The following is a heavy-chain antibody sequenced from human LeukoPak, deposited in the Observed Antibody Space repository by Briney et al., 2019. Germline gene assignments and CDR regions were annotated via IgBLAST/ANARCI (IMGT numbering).Heavy chain of an antibody. Sequence: SETLSLTCTVSGGSISSYYWSWIRQPAGKGLEWIGRIYTSGSTNYNPSPKSRVTMSVDTSKNKFSLKVTSVTAADTAVYYCARGYYDSSGYYTEFANWGQGTLVTVSS. CDR2: IYTSGST. CDR3: ARGYYDSSGYYTEFAN. V-gene: IGHV4-4*07. J-gene: IGHJ4*02. CDR1: GGSISSYY. D-gene: IGHD3-22*01.